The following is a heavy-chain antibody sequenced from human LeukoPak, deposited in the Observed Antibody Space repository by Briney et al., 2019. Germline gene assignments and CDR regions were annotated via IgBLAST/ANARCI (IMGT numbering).Heavy chain of an antibody. CDR2: ISYDGSNK. D-gene: IGHD6-13*01. CDR3: AKGGIAAGGVWDY. J-gene: IGHJ4*02. CDR1: GFTFSRYG. V-gene: IGHV3-30*18. Sequence: GGSLRLSCAASGFTFSRYGMHWVRQAPGKGLEWVAVISYDGSNKYYADSVKGRFNSSRDNSKNTLYLQMNSLRAEDTAVYYCAKGGIAAGGVWDYWGQGTLVTVSS.